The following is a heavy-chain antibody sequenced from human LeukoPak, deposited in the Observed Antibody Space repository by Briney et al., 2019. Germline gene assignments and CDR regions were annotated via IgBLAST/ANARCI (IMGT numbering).Heavy chain of an antibody. CDR3: ARLNVYSSWFDP. Sequence: PSETLSLTCSVSRYSISSGYYWAWIRQPPGKGLEWIGSIYHSGSAYYNASLKSRVTISVDTSKNQFSLKLSSVTAADTAVYYCARLNVYSSWFDPWGQGTLVTVSS. D-gene: IGHD6-19*01. J-gene: IGHJ5*02. CDR1: RYSISSGYY. V-gene: IGHV4-38-2*02. CDR2: IYHSGSA.